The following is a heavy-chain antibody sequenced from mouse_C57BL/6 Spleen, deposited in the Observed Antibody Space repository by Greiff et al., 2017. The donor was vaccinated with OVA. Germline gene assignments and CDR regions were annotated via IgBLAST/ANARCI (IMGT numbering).Heavy chain of an antibody. Sequence: QVQLQQPGAELVKPGASVKVSCKASGYTFTSYWMHWVKQRPGQGLEWIGRIHPSDSDTNYNQKLKGKATLTVDKPSSTAYMQLSSRTSEDSAVYYCAKEWTYYGSYYFDYWGQGTTLTVSS. CDR3: AKEWTYYGSYYFDY. V-gene: IGHV1-74*01. CDR2: IHPSDSDT. J-gene: IGHJ2*01. D-gene: IGHD1-1*01. CDR1: GYTFTSYW.